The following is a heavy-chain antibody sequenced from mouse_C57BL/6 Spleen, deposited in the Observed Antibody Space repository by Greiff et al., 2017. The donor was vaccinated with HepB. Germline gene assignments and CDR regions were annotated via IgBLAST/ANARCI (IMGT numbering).Heavy chain of an antibody. CDR3: ARRDYDYEGFAY. Sequence: EVKLQQSGPELVKPGASVKISCKASGYTFTDYYMNWVKQSHGKSLEWIGDINPNNGGTSYNQKFKGKATLTVDKSSSTAYMELRSLTSEDSAVYYCARRDYDYEGFAYWGQGTLVTVSA. J-gene: IGHJ3*01. CDR1: GYTFTDYY. CDR2: INPNNGGT. D-gene: IGHD2-4*01. V-gene: IGHV1-26*01.